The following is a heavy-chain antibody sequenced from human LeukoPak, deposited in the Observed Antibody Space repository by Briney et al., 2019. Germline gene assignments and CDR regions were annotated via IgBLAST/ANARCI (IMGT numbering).Heavy chain of an antibody. V-gene: IGHV3-30*03. CDR3: ARVRRPFTPFDY. CDR2: ISYDGSNK. J-gene: IGHJ4*02. CDR1: GFTFSSYG. Sequence: GGSLRLSCAASGFTFSSYGMHWVRQAPGKGLEWVAVISYDGSNKYYADSVKGRFTISRDNSKNTLYLQMNSLRAEDTAVYYCARVRRPFTPFDYWGQGTLVTVSS.